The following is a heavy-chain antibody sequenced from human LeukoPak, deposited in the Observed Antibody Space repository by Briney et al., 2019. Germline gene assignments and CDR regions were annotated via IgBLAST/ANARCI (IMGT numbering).Heavy chain of an antibody. CDR1: GFSFNMAW. J-gene: IGHJ5*02. Sequence: PGGSLRLSCAASGFSFNMAWMHWVRQAPGKGLVWVARITSDGSVTTYADSVRGRFTISRDNAKNTLYLQMHSLSAEDTAVYYCTGDSSVAFGSGRVSWFDPWGQGTLVTVSS. V-gene: IGHV3-74*01. CDR2: ITSDGSVT. D-gene: IGHD3-10*01. CDR3: TGDSSVAFGSGRVSWFDP.